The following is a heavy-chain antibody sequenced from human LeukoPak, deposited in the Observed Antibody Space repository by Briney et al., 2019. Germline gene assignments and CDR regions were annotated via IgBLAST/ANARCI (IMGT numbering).Heavy chain of an antibody. D-gene: IGHD5-18*01. Sequence: GSSVKVSCKASGGTFSSYTIGWVRQAPGQGLEWMGRIIPILGIANYAQKFQGRVTITADKSTSTAYMELSSLRSEDTAVYYCAREGGGYSYGRLFDYWGQGTLVTVSS. V-gene: IGHV1-69*04. CDR1: GGTFSSYT. CDR3: AREGGGYSYGRLFDY. J-gene: IGHJ4*02. CDR2: IIPILGIA.